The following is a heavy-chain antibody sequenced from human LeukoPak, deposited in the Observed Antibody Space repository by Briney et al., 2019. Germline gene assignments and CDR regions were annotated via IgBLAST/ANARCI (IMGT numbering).Heavy chain of an antibody. CDR3: ARGRHDYGGNWFDP. CDR1: GYTFTSFG. V-gene: IGHV1-18*01. D-gene: IGHD4-23*01. CDR2: ISAYNGNI. Sequence: ASVKVSCKASGYTFTSFGISWVRQAPGQGLEWMGWISAYNGNIKYAQKFQGRVTITRNTSISTAYMELSSLRSEDTAVYYCARGRHDYGGNWFDPWGQGTLVTVSS. J-gene: IGHJ5*02.